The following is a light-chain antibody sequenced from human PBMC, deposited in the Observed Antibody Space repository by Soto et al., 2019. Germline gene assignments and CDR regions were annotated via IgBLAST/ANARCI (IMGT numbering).Light chain of an antibody. CDR3: QQYNTYWT. V-gene: IGKV1-5*01. CDR2: DAS. J-gene: IGKJ1*01. CDR1: QSISNW. Sequence: DIQMTQSPSILSASVGDRVTITCRASQSISNWLAWYQQRPGKAPKLLIYDASSLESGVPSRFSGSGSGTEFTLTISSLQPDDFATYYCQQYNTYWTFGQGTKVEIK.